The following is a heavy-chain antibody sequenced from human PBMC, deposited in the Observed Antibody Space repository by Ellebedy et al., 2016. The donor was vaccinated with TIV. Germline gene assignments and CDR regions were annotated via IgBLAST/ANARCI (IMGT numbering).Heavy chain of an antibody. CDR1: GFTFSSYW. V-gene: IGHV3-7*03. CDR2: IKQDESEK. CDR3: ARVVDRGYYDT. D-gene: IGHD5-12*01. Sequence: GGSLRLSXAASGFTFSSYWMSWVRQAPGKGLEWVANIKQDESEKYYVDSVKGRFTISRDNAKNSLYLQMNSLKPEDTAVYYCARVVDRGYYDTWGQGTLVTVSS. J-gene: IGHJ5*02.